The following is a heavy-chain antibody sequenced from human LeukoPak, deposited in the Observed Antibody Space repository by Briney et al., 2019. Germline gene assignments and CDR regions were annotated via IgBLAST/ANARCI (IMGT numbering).Heavy chain of an antibody. Sequence: SETLSLTCKVSGDSISSRSHYWGWVRQPPGKGLEWIGSIYYTGSTYYNPSLKSRVTISVDTSKNQFSLKLSSVTAADTAVYYCARRGQQFYNWFDPWGQGTLVTVSS. CDR1: GDSISSRSHY. CDR2: IYYTGST. J-gene: IGHJ5*02. V-gene: IGHV4-39*01. D-gene: IGHD6-13*01. CDR3: ARRGQQFYNWFDP.